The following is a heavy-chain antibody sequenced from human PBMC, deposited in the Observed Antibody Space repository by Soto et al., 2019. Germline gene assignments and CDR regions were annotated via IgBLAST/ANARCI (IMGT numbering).Heavy chain of an antibody. CDR3: AREYCSSTSCLPWF. D-gene: IGHD2-2*01. Sequence: KGLEWVSYISSSSSTIYYADSVKGRFTISRDNAKNSLYLQMNSLRAEDTAVYFCAREYCSSTSCLPWF. V-gene: IGHV3-48*01. CDR2: ISSSSSTI. J-gene: IGHJ5*01.